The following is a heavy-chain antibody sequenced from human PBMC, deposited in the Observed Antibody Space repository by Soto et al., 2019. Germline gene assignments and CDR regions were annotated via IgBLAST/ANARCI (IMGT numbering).Heavy chain of an antibody. CDR3: AKAGLPYCGGDCYSRAEYFQH. CDR1: GFTFSSYG. CDR2: ISYDGSNK. J-gene: IGHJ1*01. Sequence: GGSLRLSCAASGFTFSSYGMHWVRQAPGKGLEWVAVISYDGSNKYYADSVKGRFTISRDNSKNTQYLQMNSLRAEDTAVYYCAKAGLPYCGGDCYSRAEYFQHWGQGTLVTVSS. V-gene: IGHV3-30*18. D-gene: IGHD2-21*02.